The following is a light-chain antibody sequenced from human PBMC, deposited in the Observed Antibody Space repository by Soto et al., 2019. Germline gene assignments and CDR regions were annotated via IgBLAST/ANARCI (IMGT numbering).Light chain of an antibody. CDR1: SSNIGAGYD. CDR3: QSYDNSLSGSYV. CDR2: GNT. V-gene: IGLV1-40*01. J-gene: IGLJ1*01. Sequence: QSVLTHPPSVSGAPGQRVTISCTGSSSNIGAGYDVHWYQQDPGTAPKLLIYGNTNRPSGVPDRFSGSKSGTSASLVITGLQADDEADYYCQSYDNSLSGSYVFGNGTKVTVL.